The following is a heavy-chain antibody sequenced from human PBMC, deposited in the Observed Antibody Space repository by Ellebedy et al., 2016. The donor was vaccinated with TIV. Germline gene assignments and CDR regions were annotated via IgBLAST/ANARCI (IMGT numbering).Heavy chain of an antibody. J-gene: IGHJ6*02. CDR2: IYYSGST. Sequence: SETLSLTXTVSGGSINSGNYYWSWIRQYPGKGLEWIGYIYYSGSTYYNPSLRSRVTISVDTSKNQFSLNLNSVTAADTALYYCARIWFGDLLSPEGDVWGQGTTVTVSS. CDR1: GGSINSGNYY. CDR3: ARIWFGDLLSPEGDV. D-gene: IGHD3-10*01. V-gene: IGHV4-31*03.